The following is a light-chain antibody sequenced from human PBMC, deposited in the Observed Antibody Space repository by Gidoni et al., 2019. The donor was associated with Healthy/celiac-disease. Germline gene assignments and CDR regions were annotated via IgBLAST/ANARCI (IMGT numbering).Light chain of an antibody. CDR2: QDS. CDR3: QAWDSSTFYV. CDR1: KLGDKY. V-gene: IGLV3-1*01. J-gene: IGLJ1*01. Sequence: SYELTQPPSVYVSPGQTASITCSGDKLGDKYACWYQQKPGQSPVLVIYQDSKRPSGSPERFSGSNSGNTATLTISGTQAMDEADYYCQAWDSSTFYVFGTGTKVTVL.